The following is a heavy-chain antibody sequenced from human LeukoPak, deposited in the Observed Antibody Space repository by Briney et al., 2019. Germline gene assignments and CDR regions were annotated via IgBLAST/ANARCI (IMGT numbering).Heavy chain of an antibody. CDR1: GYTFTNYG. J-gene: IGHJ5*02. V-gene: IGHV1-18*01. CDR3: ARGKRIAAAVPPKPDLVYWFDP. D-gene: IGHD6-13*01. Sequence: GASVKVSCKASGYTFTNYGISWVRQAPGQGLEWMGWISAYNSNANYAQNLQGRVTMTTDTSTSTAYMELRSLRSDDTAVYYCARGKRIAAAVPPKPDLVYWFDPWGQGTLVTVSS. CDR2: ISAYNSNA.